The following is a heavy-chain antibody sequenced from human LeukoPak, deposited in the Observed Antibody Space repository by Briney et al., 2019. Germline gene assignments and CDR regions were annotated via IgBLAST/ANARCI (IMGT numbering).Heavy chain of an antibody. CDR2: MYLSGTT. Sequence: SGTLSLTCTVSGDSINSLDLWSWVRQPPGKGLEWIGEMYLSGTTHSNPSVKSQVTISIDKSKNQFFLNLSSVTAADTAVYYCAGLVGRYSSGLYYYYFDYWGQGTLVTVSS. D-gene: IGHD3-22*01. CDR3: AGLVGRYSSGLYYYYFDY. CDR1: GDSINSLDL. V-gene: IGHV4-4*02. J-gene: IGHJ4*02.